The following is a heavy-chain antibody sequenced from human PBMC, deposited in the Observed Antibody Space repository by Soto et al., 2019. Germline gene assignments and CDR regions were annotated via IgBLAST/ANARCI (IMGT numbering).Heavy chain of an antibody. J-gene: IGHJ5*02. CDR2: ISGSGGST. V-gene: IGHV3-23*01. CDR3: AKGSVQWCSPSGRCYPLDX. Sequence: PWGSLRLSFAASGFTFSSFAMSWVRQAPGKGLDWVSAISGSGGSTYSAYSVKGRFTISRDNSNNIVYLQMNSLRVGDTARYYCAKGSVQWCSPSGRCYPLDXWGQGVPVTASX. D-gene: IGHD2-15*01. CDR1: GFTFSSFA.